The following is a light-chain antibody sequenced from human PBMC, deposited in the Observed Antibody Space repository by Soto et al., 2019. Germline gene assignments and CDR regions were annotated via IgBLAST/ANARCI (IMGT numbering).Light chain of an antibody. CDR1: QSVSSS. CDR2: DAS. V-gene: IGKV3-11*01. CDR3: QQRSNWLIT. J-gene: IGKJ5*01. Sequence: EIVLTQSPATLSLSPGERATLSCRASQSVSSSLAWYQQKPGQAPRLLIYDASSRATGIPARFSGSGSGTDFTLTISSLEPEDFAVYYCQQRSNWLITFGQGTRLEIK.